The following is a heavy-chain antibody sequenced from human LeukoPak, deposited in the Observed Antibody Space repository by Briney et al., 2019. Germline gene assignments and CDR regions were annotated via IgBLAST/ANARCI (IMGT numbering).Heavy chain of an antibody. CDR2: ISAYNGNT. Sequence: ASVKVSCKASGYTFTSYGISWVRQAPGQGLEWMGWISAYNGNTNHAQKLQGRVTMTTDTSTSTAYVELRSLRSDDTAVYYCARSIAVAGKDNWFDPWGQGTLVTVSS. J-gene: IGHJ5*02. V-gene: IGHV1-18*01. CDR3: ARSIAVAGKDNWFDP. D-gene: IGHD6-19*01. CDR1: GYTFTSYG.